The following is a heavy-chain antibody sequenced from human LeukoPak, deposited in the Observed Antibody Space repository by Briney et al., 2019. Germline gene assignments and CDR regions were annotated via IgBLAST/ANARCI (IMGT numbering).Heavy chain of an antibody. CDR2: ISAYNGNT. CDR3: ARDKKVITSKVWFDP. J-gene: IGHJ5*02. D-gene: IGHD3-22*01. CDR1: GCTFTSYG. V-gene: IGHV1-18*01. Sequence: ASVKVSCKASGCTFTSYGISWVRQAPGQGLEWMGWISAYNGNTNYAQKLQGRVTMTTDTSTSTAYMELRSLRSDDTAVYYCARDKKVITSKVWFDPWGQRTLVTVSS.